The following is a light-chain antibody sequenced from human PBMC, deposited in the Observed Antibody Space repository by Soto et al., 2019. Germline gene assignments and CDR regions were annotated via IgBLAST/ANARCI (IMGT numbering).Light chain of an antibody. CDR1: SSDVGGYDY. V-gene: IGLV2-14*01. CDR2: EVS. Sequence: QSALTQPPSVSGSPGQSITISCTGTSSDVGGYDYVSWYQQHPGKAPKVMIFEVSKRPSGVSNRFSGSKSGNTASLTISGLQAEDEADYYCCSYASTSGRVFGGGTKLTVL. J-gene: IGLJ3*02. CDR3: CSYASTSGRV.